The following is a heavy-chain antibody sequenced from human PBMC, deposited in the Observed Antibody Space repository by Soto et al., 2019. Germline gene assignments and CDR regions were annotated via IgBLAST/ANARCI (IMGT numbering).Heavy chain of an antibody. D-gene: IGHD3-10*01. V-gene: IGHV3-30*18. CDR3: AKDRGTYSMDV. CDR1: GFTFSSYG. J-gene: IGHJ6*02. CDR2: ISYDGSNK. Sequence: QVQLVESGGGVVQPGRSLRLSCAASGFTFSSYGMHWVRQAPGKGLEWVAVISYDGSNKYYADSVKGRFTISRDNSKDTLYLQMNSLRAEDTAVFYWAKDRGTYSMDVWGQGTTVTVSS.